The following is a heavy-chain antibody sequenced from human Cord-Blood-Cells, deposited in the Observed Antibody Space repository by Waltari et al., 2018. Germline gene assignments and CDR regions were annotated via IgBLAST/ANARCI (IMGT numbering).Heavy chain of an antibody. Sequence: QLQLQESGSGLVKPSETLSLTCTVYVGSISSSSYYWGWIRQPPGKGLEWIGSIYYSGSTYYNPSLKCRVTISVDTSKNQFSLKLSSVTAADTAVYYCAVYRPLYYYYGMDVWGQGTTVTVSS. CDR3: AVYRPLYYYYGMDV. CDR2: IYYSGST. V-gene: IGHV4-39*01. J-gene: IGHJ6*02. CDR1: VGSISSSSYY. D-gene: IGHD4-4*01.